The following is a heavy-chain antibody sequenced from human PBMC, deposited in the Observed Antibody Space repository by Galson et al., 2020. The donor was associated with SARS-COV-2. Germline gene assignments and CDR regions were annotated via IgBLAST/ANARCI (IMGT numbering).Heavy chain of an antibody. CDR3: AHRQGGFWSGYWVY. CDR2: IYWDDDK. Sequence: KMSGPTLVKPTQTLTLTCTFSGFSLSTSGVVVGWIRQPPGKALEWLALIYWDDDKRYISSLKSRLTITKDTSKNQVVLTMTNMDPVDTATYYCAHRQGGFWSGYWVYWGQGTLVTVSS. V-gene: IGHV2-5*02. D-gene: IGHD3-3*01. CDR1: GFSLSTSGVV. J-gene: IGHJ4*02.